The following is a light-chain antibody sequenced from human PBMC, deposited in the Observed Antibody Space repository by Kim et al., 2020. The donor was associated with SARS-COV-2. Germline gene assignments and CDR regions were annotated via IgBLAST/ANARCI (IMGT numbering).Light chain of an antibody. CDR2: GAS. Sequence: ASVGDRVTITCRASQGISSWLAWYQQKPGKAPNLLIYGASSSQSGVPSRISGSGSRTDFTLTISSLQPEDCATYYCQQGMSFPLSFGGGTKVDIK. CDR1: QGISSW. V-gene: IGKV1-12*01. CDR3: QQGMSFPLS. J-gene: IGKJ4*01.